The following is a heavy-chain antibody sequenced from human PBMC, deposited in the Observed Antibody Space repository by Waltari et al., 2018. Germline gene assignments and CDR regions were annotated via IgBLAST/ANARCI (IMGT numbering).Heavy chain of an antibody. D-gene: IGHD1-26*01. J-gene: IGHJ6*03. CDR2: IIPIFGTA. CDR1: GGTFSSYA. V-gene: IGHV1-69*14. Sequence: QVPLVQSGAEVKKPGSSVKVSCKASGGTFSSYAISWVRRAPGPGLEWMGGIIPIFGTANYAQKFQGRVTITADKSTSTAYMELSSLRSEDTAVYYCARAGYSGRFGPYYYYMDVWGKGTTVTVSS. CDR3: ARAGYSGRFGPYYYYMDV.